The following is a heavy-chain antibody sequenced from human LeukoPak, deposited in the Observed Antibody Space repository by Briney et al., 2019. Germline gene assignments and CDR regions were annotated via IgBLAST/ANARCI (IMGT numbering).Heavy chain of an antibody. CDR1: GFTFSSYW. Sequence: PGGSLRLSCAASGFTFSSYWLSWVRQAPGKGLEWVANIKQDGSEKYYVDSVKGRFTISRDNAKNSLYLQMNSLRAEDTAVYYCARGGDYGDYDCFDYWGQGTLVTVSS. CDR3: ARGGDYGDYDCFDY. J-gene: IGHJ4*02. V-gene: IGHV3-7*01. D-gene: IGHD4-17*01. CDR2: IKQDGSEK.